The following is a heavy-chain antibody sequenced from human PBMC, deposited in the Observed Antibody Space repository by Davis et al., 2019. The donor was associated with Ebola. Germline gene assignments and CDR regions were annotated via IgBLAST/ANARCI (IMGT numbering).Heavy chain of an antibody. Sequence: AASVKVSCKASGYTFSGHYIHWVRQAPGQGLEWMGRINPKKGAANFAQKFQGRVTMTRDTSISTAYMEVSRLTSDDAGLYYCARHVTYGLDYYYCGMDVWGKGTTVTVSS. CDR3: ARHVTYGLDYYYCGMDV. CDR2: INPKKGAA. J-gene: IGHJ6*04. D-gene: IGHD2-8*01. CDR1: GYTFSGHY. V-gene: IGHV1-2*05.